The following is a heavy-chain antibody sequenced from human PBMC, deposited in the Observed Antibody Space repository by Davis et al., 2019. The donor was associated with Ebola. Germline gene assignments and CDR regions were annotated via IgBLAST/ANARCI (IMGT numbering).Heavy chain of an antibody. CDR3: ARVPYSSGWISNWFDP. CDR1: GYTFISYG. V-gene: IGHV1-18*01. J-gene: IGHJ5*02. D-gene: IGHD6-19*01. CDR2: ISAYNGNT. Sequence: ASVKVSCKASGYTFISYGISWVRQAPGQGLEWMGWISAYNGNTNYAQKLQGRVTMTTDTSTSTASMELRSLRSDDTAVYYCARVPYSSGWISNWFDPWGQGTLVTVSS.